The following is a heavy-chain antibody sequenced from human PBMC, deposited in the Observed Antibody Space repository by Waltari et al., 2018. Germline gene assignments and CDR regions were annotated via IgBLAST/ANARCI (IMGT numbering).Heavy chain of an antibody. CDR2: MNPNSGYT. D-gene: IGHD3-10*01. Sequence: QVQLVQSGAEVKRPGASVKVSCKASGNTFTSYDINWVRQATGQGLEWMGWMNPNSGYTAYAQNFQGRVTITRDTSIRTAYMELSSLTSEDTAVYYCARGFRGHDAFDIWGQGTMVTVSS. V-gene: IGHV1-8*01. J-gene: IGHJ3*02. CDR1: GNTFTSYD. CDR3: ARGFRGHDAFDI.